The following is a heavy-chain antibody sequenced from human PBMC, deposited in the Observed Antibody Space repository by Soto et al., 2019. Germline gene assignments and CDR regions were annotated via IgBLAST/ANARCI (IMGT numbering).Heavy chain of an antibody. CDR2: MYYSGST. CDR3: ASHDYAHYGMAV. V-gene: IGHV4-39*01. J-gene: IGHJ6*02. D-gene: IGHD3-16*01. Sequence: SETLSLTCTVSGGSISSSSYYWGWIRQPPGKGLEWIGSMYYSGSTYYNPSLKSRVTISVDTSKNQFSLKLSSVTAADTAVYYCASHDYAHYGMAVWGQGTTVTVSS. CDR1: GGSISSSSYY.